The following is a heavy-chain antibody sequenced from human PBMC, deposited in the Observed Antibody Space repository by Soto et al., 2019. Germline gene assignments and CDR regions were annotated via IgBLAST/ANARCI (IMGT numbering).Heavy chain of an antibody. Sequence: QVQLVQSGAEVKKPGAAVKVSCKASGYSFATYAIHWVRRAPGQGLEWMGWINPYSGGTEYSDTFQDRVTITRDTPATTAYMELRGLTSADTAVYYCARRYRSAGWLEPWGQGTLVTVSS. CDR1: GYSFATYA. CDR3: ARRYRSAGWLEP. CDR2: INPYSGGT. V-gene: IGHV1-3*01. D-gene: IGHD5-18*01. J-gene: IGHJ5*02.